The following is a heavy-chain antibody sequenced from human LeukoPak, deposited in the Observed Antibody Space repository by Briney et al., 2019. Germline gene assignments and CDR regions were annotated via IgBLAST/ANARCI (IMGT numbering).Heavy chain of an antibody. CDR2: ISAYNGNT. J-gene: IGHJ4*02. Sequence: ASVKVSCKASGYTFTSYGVSWVRQAPGQGLEWMGWISAYNGNTHFAQKFQGRVTMTTDTSTTTAYMELRSLRSDDTAVYYCARDRRNYYDSRSYYKVDYRGQGTLVTVSS. CDR1: GYTFTSYG. V-gene: IGHV1-18*01. CDR3: ARDRRNYYDSRSYYKVDY. D-gene: IGHD3-22*01.